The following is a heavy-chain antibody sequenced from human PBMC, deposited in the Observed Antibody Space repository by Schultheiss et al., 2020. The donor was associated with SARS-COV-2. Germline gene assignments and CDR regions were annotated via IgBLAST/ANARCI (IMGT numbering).Heavy chain of an antibody. D-gene: IGHD6-13*01. CDR2: ISYDGSNK. J-gene: IGHJ4*03. Sequence: GESLKISCAASGFTFSSYGMHWVRQAPGKGLEWVAVISYDGSNKYYADSVKGRFTISRDNSKNTLYLQMNSLRAEDTAVYYCARDMYSSSWPCDYWGQGTMVTVSS. V-gene: IGHV3-30*03. CDR3: ARDMYSSSWPCDY. CDR1: GFTFSSYG.